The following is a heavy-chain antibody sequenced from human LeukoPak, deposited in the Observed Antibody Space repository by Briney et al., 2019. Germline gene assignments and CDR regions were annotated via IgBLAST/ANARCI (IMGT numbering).Heavy chain of an antibody. V-gene: IGHV4-59*01. D-gene: IGHD6-19*01. CDR1: GGFISGYY. J-gene: IGHJ4*02. CDR2: IYYSGST. CDR3: ARGPNRYSSGWYYFDS. Sequence: SETLSLTCTVSGGFISGYYWSWIRQPPGEGLEWIGYIYYSGSTNYDPSLKSRVTISVDTSKNYFSLRLSSVTAADAAVYFCARGPNRYSSGWYYFDSWGQGTPVTVSS.